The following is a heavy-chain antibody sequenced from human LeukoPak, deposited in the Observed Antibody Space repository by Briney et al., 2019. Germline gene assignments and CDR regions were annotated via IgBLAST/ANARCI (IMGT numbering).Heavy chain of an antibody. D-gene: IGHD6-13*01. V-gene: IGHV1-2*02. CDR1: GYTFTGYY. Sequence: ASVKVSCKASGYTFTGYYMHWVRQASGQGLEWMGWINPNSGGTNYAQKFQGRVTMTRDTSISTAYMELSRLRSDDTAVYYCARSAAGNNNWFDPWGQGTLVTVSS. J-gene: IGHJ5*02. CDR2: INPNSGGT. CDR3: ARSAAGNNNWFDP.